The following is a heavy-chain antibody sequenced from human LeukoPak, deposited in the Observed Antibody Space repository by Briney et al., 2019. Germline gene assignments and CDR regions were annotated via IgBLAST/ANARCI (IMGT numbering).Heavy chain of an antibody. CDR3: ARDRPGKYYFDS. CDR2: ISRSGSTT. V-gene: IGHV3-48*02. Sequence: GGSLRLSCVGSGFTFSADSMNWVRQAPDKGLEWISYISRSGSTTYYGDSVRGRSTISRDNAKNSVFLQLNSLRDEDTAVYFCARDRPGKYYFDSWGQGALVIVSS. CDR1: GFTFSADS. D-gene: IGHD1-14*01. J-gene: IGHJ4*02.